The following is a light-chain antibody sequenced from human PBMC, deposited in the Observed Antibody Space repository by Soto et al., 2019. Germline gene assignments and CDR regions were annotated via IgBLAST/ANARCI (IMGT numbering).Light chain of an antibody. CDR3: QQLNSFPIP. Sequence: IQLTQSPSSLSASVGDRVTISCRASQGIANFLAWYQQKTGKAPKLLVYGASTLQRGVPSRVSGSGSGTDFTLTISSLHPQDFATYYCQQLNSFPIPFGPGTKVDIK. J-gene: IGKJ3*01. CDR1: QGIANF. CDR2: GAS. V-gene: IGKV1-9*01.